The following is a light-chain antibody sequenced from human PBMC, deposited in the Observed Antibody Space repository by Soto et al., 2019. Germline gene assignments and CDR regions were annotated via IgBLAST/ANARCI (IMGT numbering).Light chain of an antibody. CDR1: TGVVTSGHY. CDR3: LLTYGSVGL. CDR2: DTS. V-gene: IGLV7-46*01. J-gene: IGLJ2*01. Sequence: QAVVTQEPSLTMSPGGTVTLTCGSSTGVVTSGHYPYWLQQKPGQAPRTLIYDTSNKHSWTPARFSGSLLGGKAALTLSGAQSEDEAAYYCLLTYGSVGLFGGGTKLTVL.